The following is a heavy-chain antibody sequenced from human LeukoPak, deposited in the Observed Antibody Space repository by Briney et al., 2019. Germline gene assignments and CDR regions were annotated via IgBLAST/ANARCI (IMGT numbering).Heavy chain of an antibody. Sequence: PSETLSLTCSVSGGSISISGFYWNWIRQLPGKGLEWIGYTYNSGNTYYNPSFGSRVTISTDTSMNQFFLKSHSVTAADTAVYYCARSSGWRDAFDFWGRGTMVIVSS. CDR3: ARSSGWRDAFDF. CDR1: GGSISISGFY. J-gene: IGHJ3*01. D-gene: IGHD6-19*01. CDR2: TYNSGNT. V-gene: IGHV4-31*03.